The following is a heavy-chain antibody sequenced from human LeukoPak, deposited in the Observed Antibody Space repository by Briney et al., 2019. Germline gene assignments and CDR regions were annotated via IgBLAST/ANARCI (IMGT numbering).Heavy chain of an antibody. CDR3: AKGARLNRYNWNGLINWFDP. J-gene: IGHJ5*02. V-gene: IGHV4-34*01. D-gene: IGHD1-20*01. CDR2: INHSGTT. CDR1: GESLSGHH. Sequence: KPSETLSLTCAVYGESLSGHHWTFIRQPPGKGLEWIGEINHSGTTYYNPSLKSRVTISVDTSKNQFSLNLNSVTAADTAVYYCAKGARLNRYNWNGLINWFDPWGQGTLVTVSS.